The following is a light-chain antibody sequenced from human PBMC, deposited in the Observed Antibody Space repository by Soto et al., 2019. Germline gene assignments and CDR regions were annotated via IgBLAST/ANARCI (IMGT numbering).Light chain of an antibody. J-gene: IGLJ3*02. CDR3: SSYAGSHTYEV. Sequence: QSALTQPRSVSGSPGQSVTISCTGTSSDVGAYNFVPWYQQNPGKAPKLIIYDVIKRPSGVPNRFSGSKSGNTASLTISGLQTEDEADYHCSSYAGSHTYEVFGGGTKVTVL. V-gene: IGLV2-11*01. CDR1: SSDVGAYNF. CDR2: DVI.